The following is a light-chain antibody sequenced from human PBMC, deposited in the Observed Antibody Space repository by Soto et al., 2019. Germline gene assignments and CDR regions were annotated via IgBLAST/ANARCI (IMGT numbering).Light chain of an antibody. CDR2: WAS. Sequence: DIVMTQSPDSLAVSLGERATINCKSSQSILYSSNNKNYLAWYQQKPGQPPKLLIYWASTRESGVPDRFSGSGSGTDFTLTISSLQAGDVAVYYCQQCYDAPQTFGQGTKVEIK. J-gene: IGKJ1*01. V-gene: IGKV4-1*01. CDR1: QSILYSSNNKNY. CDR3: QQCYDAPQT.